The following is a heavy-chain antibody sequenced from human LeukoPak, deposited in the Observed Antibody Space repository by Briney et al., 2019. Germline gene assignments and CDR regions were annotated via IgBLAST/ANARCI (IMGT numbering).Heavy chain of an antibody. CDR3: ARDSPSSTSWGY. D-gene: IGHD2-2*01. J-gene: IGHJ4*02. CDR1: GFTFSTYW. V-gene: IGHV3-7*01. CDR2: IKQDGSEK. Sequence: PGGSLRLSCAASGFTFSTYWMNWVRRAPGKGLEWVANIKQDGSEKYYVDSVKGRLTISRDNAKNSLYLQMNSLRAEDTAVYYWARDSPSSTSWGYWGQGTLVTVSS.